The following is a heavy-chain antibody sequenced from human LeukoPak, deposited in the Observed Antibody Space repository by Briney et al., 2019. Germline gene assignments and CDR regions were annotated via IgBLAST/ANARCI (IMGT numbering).Heavy chain of an antibody. Sequence: GASVKVSCKASGYTFTSYGISWVRQAPGQGLEWMGWISAYNGNTNYAQELQGRVTMTTDTSTSTAYMELRSLRSDDTAVYYCARDTSSSWYSANWFDPWGQGTLVTVSS. D-gene: IGHD6-13*01. CDR3: ARDTSSSWYSANWFDP. CDR1: GYTFTSYG. J-gene: IGHJ5*02. V-gene: IGHV1-18*04. CDR2: ISAYNGNT.